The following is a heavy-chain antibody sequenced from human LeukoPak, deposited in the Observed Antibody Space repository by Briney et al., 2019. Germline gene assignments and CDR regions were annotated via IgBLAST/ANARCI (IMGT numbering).Heavy chain of an antibody. V-gene: IGHV4-39*01. J-gene: IGHJ4*02. CDR2: IYYSGST. Sequence: SETLSLTCTVSGGSISSSTYYWGWIRQPPGKGLEWIGTIYYSGSTYYNPSLESRVTISVDTSKNQFSLKLSSVTAADTAVYYCASERRDTPDYGDYLRVYWGQGTLVTVSS. D-gene: IGHD4-17*01. CDR3: ASERRDTPDYGDYLRVY. CDR1: GGSISSSTYY.